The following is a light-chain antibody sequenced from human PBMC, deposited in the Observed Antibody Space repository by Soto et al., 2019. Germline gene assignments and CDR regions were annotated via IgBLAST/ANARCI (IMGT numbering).Light chain of an antibody. CDR2: AAS. CDR1: QSVNNN. V-gene: IGKV3-20*01. CDR3: QQYGGSPRIT. J-gene: IGKJ5*01. Sequence: EKVMTQSPATLSVSPGERATLSCRASQSVNNNLAWYQQKLGQAPRVLIYAASSRATGIPVRFSGSGSGTDFTPIINRLEPEDVAIYYCQQYGGSPRITFGQGTRLEIK.